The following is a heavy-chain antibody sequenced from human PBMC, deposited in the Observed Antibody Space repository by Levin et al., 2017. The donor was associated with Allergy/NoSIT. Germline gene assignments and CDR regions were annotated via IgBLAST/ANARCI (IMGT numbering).Heavy chain of an antibody. CDR1: GGSFSGYY. CDR2: INHSGST. J-gene: IGHJ5*02. V-gene: IGHV4-34*01. Sequence: KASETLSLTCAVYGGSFSGYYWSWIRQPPGKGLEWIGEINHSGSTNYNPSLKSRVTISVDTSKNQFSLKLSSVTAADTAVYYCARGRREKAAAGRKNWFDPWGQGTLVTVSS. CDR3: ARGRREKAAAGRKNWFDP. D-gene: IGHD6-13*01.